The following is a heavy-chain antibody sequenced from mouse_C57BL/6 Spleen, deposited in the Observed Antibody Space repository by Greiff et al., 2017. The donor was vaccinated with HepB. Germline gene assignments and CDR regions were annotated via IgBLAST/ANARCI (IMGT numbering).Heavy chain of an antibody. D-gene: IGHD2-4*01. J-gene: IGHJ1*03. Sequence: EVKLLESGPELVKPGASVKIPCKASGYTFTDYNMDWVKQSHGKSLEWIGDINPNNGGTIYNQKFKGKATLTVDKSSSTAYMELRSLTSEDTAVYYCARNYDGYFDVWGTGTTVTVSS. CDR3: ARNYDGYFDV. CDR1: GYTFTDYN. CDR2: INPNNGGT. V-gene: IGHV1-18*01.